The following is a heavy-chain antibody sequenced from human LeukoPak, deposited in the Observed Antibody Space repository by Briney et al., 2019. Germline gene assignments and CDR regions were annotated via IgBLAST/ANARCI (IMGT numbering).Heavy chain of an antibody. Sequence: GGSLRLSCAASGFTFSSYGMHWVRQAPGKGLEWVAFIRYDGSNKYYADSVKGRFTISRDNSKNTLYLQMNSLRAEDTAVYYCAKDRFIAAAGTLDPWGQGNLVTVS. D-gene: IGHD6-13*01. V-gene: IGHV3-30*02. CDR3: AKDRFIAAAGTLDP. CDR1: GFTFSSYG. J-gene: IGHJ5*02. CDR2: IRYDGSNK.